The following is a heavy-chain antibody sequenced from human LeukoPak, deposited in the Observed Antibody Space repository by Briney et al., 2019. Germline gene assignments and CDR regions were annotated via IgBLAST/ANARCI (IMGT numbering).Heavy chain of an antibody. Sequence: PGGSLRLSCAASGFTFNNNDMHWVRQAPGKGLEWVAFIRYDGSNKYYADSVKGRFTSSRDNSKSTLSLQMNSLRAEDTAIYYCAKPRVAGTHTIFDHWGQGTLVTVSS. CDR1: GFTFNNND. V-gene: IGHV3-30*02. CDR3: AKPRVAGTHTIFDH. J-gene: IGHJ4*02. D-gene: IGHD6-19*01. CDR2: IRYDGSNK.